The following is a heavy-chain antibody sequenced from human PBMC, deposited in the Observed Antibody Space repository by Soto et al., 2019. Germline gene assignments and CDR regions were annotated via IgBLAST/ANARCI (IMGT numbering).Heavy chain of an antibody. Sequence: SETLSLTCTVSGASISSGGYYWSWIRQHPGRGLECIGYIYYSGSTDYSPSLKSRLTISVDTSNNQFSLDLSSVAAADTAVYYCASGSTYFYGSGTYGFDFWGQGTPVTVSS. V-gene: IGHV4-31*03. CDR3: ASGSTYFYGSGTYGFDF. D-gene: IGHD3-10*01. CDR2: IYYSGST. J-gene: IGHJ4*02. CDR1: GASISSGGYY.